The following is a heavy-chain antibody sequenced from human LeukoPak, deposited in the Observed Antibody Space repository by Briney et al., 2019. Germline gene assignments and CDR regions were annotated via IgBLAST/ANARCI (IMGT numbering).Heavy chain of an antibody. Sequence: GGSLRLSCAASGFTFSSYSMNWVRQAPGKGLEWVSYISSSSSTIYYVDSVKGRFAISRDNAKNSLYLQMNSLRDEDTAVYYCARVAAGYSVNYFDYWGQGTLATVSS. CDR3: ARVAAGYSVNYFDY. CDR1: GFTFSSYS. J-gene: IGHJ4*02. CDR2: ISSSSSTI. D-gene: IGHD4-23*01. V-gene: IGHV3-48*02.